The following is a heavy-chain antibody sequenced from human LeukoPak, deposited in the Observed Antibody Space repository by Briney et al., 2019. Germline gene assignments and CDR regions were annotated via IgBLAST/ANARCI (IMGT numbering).Heavy chain of an antibody. CDR3: ARDVGGDYRFDY. V-gene: IGHV3-21*01. CDR1: EFTFSSYS. CDR2: ISSGSGYI. D-gene: IGHD4-17*01. Sequence: GGSLRLSCAASEFTFSSYSMNWVRQAPGKGLEWVSSISSGSGYIFYADSVMGRFTISRDNAKNSLYLQMHSLRAEDTAVYYCARDVGGDYRFDYWGQGTLVTVSS. J-gene: IGHJ4*02.